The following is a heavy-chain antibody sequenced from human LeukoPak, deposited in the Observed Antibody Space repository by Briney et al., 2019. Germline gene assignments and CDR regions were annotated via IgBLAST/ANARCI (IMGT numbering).Heavy chain of an antibody. D-gene: IGHD2-21*02. Sequence: ASVKVSCKASGYTFTGYYMHWVRQAPGQGLEWMGWINPNSGGTNYAQKFQGRVTMTRDTSISTAYMELSRLRSDDTAVYYCARSMVTAPAGAFDIWGQGTMVTVSS. J-gene: IGHJ3*02. CDR3: ARSMVTAPAGAFDI. CDR2: INPNSGGT. V-gene: IGHV1-2*02. CDR1: GYTFTGYY.